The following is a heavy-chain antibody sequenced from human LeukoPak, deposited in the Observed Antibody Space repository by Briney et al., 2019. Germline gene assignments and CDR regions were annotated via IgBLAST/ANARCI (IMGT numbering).Heavy chain of an antibody. CDR3: ARSMAYYYDSSGYYPYGMDV. J-gene: IGHJ6*02. CDR2: IYSGGST. CDR1: GFTVSSNY. V-gene: IGHV3-66*01. Sequence: GGSLRLSCAASGFTVSSNYMSWVRQAPGKGLEWVSVIYSGGSTYYADSVKGRFTISRDNSKNTLYLQMNSLRAEDTAVYYCARSMAYYYDSSGYYPYGMDVWGQGTTVTVSS. D-gene: IGHD3-22*01.